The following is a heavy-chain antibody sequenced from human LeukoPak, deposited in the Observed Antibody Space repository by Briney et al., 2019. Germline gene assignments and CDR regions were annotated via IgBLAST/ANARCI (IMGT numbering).Heavy chain of an antibody. CDR2: IYYSGST. CDR1: GGSISSYY. J-gene: IGHJ4*02. CDR3: ARVPGGRWLQSDY. Sequence: PSETLSLTCTVSGGSISSYYWSWIRQPPGKGLEWIGYIYYSGSTNYNPSLKSRVTISLDTSKNQFSLKLSSVTAADTAVYYCARVPGGRWLQSDYWGQGTLVTVSS. D-gene: IGHD5-24*01. V-gene: IGHV4-59*01.